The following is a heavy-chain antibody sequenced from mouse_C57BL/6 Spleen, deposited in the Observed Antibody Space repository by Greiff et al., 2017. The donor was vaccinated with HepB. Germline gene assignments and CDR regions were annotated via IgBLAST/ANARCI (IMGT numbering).Heavy chain of an antibody. D-gene: IGHD1-1*01. CDR2: IYPGDGDT. V-gene: IGHV1-82*01. J-gene: IGHJ2*01. CDR3: AREDYYGSFDY. Sequence: QVQLKQSGPELVKPGASVKISCKASGYAFSSSWMNWVKQRPGKGLEWIGRIYPGDGDTNYNGKFKGKATLTADKSSSTAYMQLSSLTSEDSAVYFCAREDYYGSFDYWGQGTTLTVSS. CDR1: GYAFSSSW.